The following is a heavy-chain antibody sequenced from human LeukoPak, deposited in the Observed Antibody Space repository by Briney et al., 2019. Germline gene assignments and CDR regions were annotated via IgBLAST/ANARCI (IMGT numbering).Heavy chain of an antibody. V-gene: IGHV3-23*01. CDR3: XKXLPXCSGGSCSDY. J-gene: IGHJ4*02. D-gene: IGHD2-15*01. CDR2: ISGSGGST. Sequence: PGGSLRLSCAASGFTFSSYAMGWVRQAPGKGLEWVSAISGSGGSTYYADSVKGRFTISRDNSKNTLYLQMNSLRAEGTAVYYCXKXLPXCSGGSCSDYWGQGTLVTVSS. CDR1: GFTFSSYA.